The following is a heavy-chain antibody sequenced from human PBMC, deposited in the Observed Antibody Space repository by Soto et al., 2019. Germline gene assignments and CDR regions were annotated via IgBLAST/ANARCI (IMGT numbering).Heavy chain of an antibody. D-gene: IGHD5-12*01. Sequence: QLQLVQSGAEVERPGASVRVSCKAYGYPFSKYGISWIRQAPGQGLEWMGWITPDNGDTNYAQKFQGRVTMTTDTSSNTAYMELRSLRSDDTAVYYCATSYDSGFDPWGKGTLVSVSS. CDR3: ATSYDSGFDP. V-gene: IGHV1-18*04. J-gene: IGHJ5*02. CDR2: ITPDNGDT. CDR1: GYPFSKYG.